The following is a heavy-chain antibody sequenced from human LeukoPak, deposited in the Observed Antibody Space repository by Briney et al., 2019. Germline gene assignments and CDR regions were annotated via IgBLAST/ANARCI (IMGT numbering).Heavy chain of an antibody. D-gene: IGHD6-19*01. J-gene: IGHJ5*02. CDR3: ARHSSAHNWFDP. V-gene: IGHV4-59*01. CDR2: IYYSGST. Sequence: ASETLSLTCTVSGGSISSYYWSWIRQPPGKGLEWIGYIYYSGSTNYNPSLKSRVTISVDTSKNQFSLKVSSVTAADTAVYYCARHSSAHNWFDPWGQGTLVTVSS. CDR1: GGSISSYY.